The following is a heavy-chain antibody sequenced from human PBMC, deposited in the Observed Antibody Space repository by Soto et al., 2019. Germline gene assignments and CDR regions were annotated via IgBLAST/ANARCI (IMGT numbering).Heavy chain of an antibody. CDR3: AFGNPFDY. Sequence: GGSLRLSCAASGFTFSSYAMHWVRQAPGKGLEWVAVISYDGSNKHYADSVKGRFTISRDNSKNTLYLQMNSLRAEDTAVYYCAFGNPFDYWGQGTLVTVSS. CDR1: GFTFSSYA. D-gene: IGHD3-10*01. J-gene: IGHJ4*02. V-gene: IGHV3-30-3*01. CDR2: ISYDGSNK.